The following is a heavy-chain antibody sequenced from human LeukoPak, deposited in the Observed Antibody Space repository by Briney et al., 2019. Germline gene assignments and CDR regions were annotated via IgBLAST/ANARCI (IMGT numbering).Heavy chain of an antibody. Sequence: PSETLSLTCTVSGGSISSYYWSWIRQPPGKGLEWIGYIYYSGSINYNPSLKSRVTISVDTSKNQFSLKLSSVTAADTAVYYCARAPAYSNYVLQHWGQGTLVTVSS. CDR1: GGSISSYY. D-gene: IGHD4-11*01. CDR3: ARAPAYSNYVLQH. CDR2: IYYSGSI. J-gene: IGHJ1*01. V-gene: IGHV4-59*01.